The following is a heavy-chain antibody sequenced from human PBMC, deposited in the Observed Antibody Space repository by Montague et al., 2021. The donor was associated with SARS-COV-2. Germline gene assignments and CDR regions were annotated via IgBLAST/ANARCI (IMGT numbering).Heavy chain of an antibody. D-gene: IGHD3-10*01. CDR2: IKQDGSGE. J-gene: IGHJ4*02. CDR1: GFAFSSYW. V-gene: IGHV3-7*03. Sequence: SLRLSCAASGFAFSSYWMTWVRQASGKGLEWVANIKQDGSGEYYMDSVKGRFTISRDNGKNSVFLQMNSLRAEDTAVYYCASTGSASYWGQGTLVTVSS. CDR3: ASTGSASY.